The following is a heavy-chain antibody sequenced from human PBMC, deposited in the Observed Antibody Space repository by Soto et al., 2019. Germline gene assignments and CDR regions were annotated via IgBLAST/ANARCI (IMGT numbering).Heavy chain of an antibody. CDR1: GGSISHYY. Sequence: SETLSLTCSVSGGSISHYYWSWIRQSPGKGLEWIGYAYYSGSTDYNPSLKSRVTMSVDTSKNQVSLKLNSVTTADTAVYYCARDRSTYGGGGTGEVKENWFDPWGQGALVTISS. CDR3: ARDRSTYGGGGTGEVKENWFDP. D-gene: IGHD2-8*01. J-gene: IGHJ5*02. CDR2: AYYSGST. V-gene: IGHV4-59*01.